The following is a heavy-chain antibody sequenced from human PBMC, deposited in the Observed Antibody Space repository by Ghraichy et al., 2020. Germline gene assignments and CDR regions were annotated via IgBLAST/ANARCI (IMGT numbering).Heavy chain of an antibody. CDR3: ARGPCSGGSCYDPLRKKMDYYYMDV. CDR2: IIPIFGTA. CDR1: GGTFSSYA. D-gene: IGHD2-15*01. Sequence: SVKVSCKASGGTFSSYAISWVRQAPGQGLEWMGGIIPIFGTANYAQKFQGRVTITADKSTSTAYMELSSLRSEDTAVYYCARGPCSGGSCYDPLRKKMDYYYMDVWGKGTTVTVSS. J-gene: IGHJ6*03. V-gene: IGHV1-69*06.